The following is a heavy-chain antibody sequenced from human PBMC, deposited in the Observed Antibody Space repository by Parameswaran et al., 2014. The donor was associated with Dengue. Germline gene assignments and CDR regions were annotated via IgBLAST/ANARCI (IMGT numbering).Heavy chain of an antibody. CDR3: ARGGYSGYVIY. Sequence: RWIRQPPGKGLEWVSHISSSSTTIYYADSVKGRFTISRDNAKNSLSLQMNSLRAEDTAVYYCARGGYSGYVIYWGQGTLVTVSS. J-gene: IGHJ4*02. V-gene: IGHV3-11*01. CDR2: ISSSSTTI. D-gene: IGHD5-12*01.